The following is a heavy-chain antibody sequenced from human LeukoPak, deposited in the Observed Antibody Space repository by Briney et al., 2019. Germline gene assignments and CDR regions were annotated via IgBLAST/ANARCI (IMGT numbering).Heavy chain of an antibody. CDR1: GGSISSYY. J-gene: IGHJ6*03. D-gene: IGHD1-7*01. Sequence: PSETLSLTCTVSGGSISSYYWSWIRQPPGKGLEWIGYIYYSGSTNYNPSLKSRVTISVDTSKNQFSLKLSSVTAADTAVYYCAREAWMNYGPYYYYMDVWGKGTTVTVSS. CDR2: IYYSGST. CDR3: AREAWMNYGPYYYYMDV. V-gene: IGHV4-59*01.